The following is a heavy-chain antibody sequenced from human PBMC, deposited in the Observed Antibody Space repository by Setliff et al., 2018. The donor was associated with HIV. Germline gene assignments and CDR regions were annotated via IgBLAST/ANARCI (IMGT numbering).Heavy chain of an antibody. CDR3: ARDYHGGYGDYDFGDYFDY. J-gene: IGHJ4*02. D-gene: IGHD4-17*01. V-gene: IGHV4-31*01. CDR1: GDSISRSSFF. Sequence: PSETLSLTCSVSGDSISRSSFFWTWIRQHPGKGLEWIGYIYYSGSATYNPSLKSQASISVDTSTNEFSLKLTSVTAADTAVYYCARDYHGGYGDYDFGDYFDYWGQGTLVTVSS. CDR2: IYYSGSA.